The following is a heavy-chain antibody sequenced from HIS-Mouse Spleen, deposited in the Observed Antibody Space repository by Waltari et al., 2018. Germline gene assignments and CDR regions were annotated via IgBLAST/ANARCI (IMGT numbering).Heavy chain of an antibody. CDR2: MNPNSGNT. V-gene: IGHV1-8*01. Sequence: QVQLVQSGAEVKKPGASVKVSCKASGYTFTSYDINWVRQATGQGLGWMGWMNPNSGNTGYAQKVQGRVTMTRNTPISTAYMELSSLRSEDTAVYYCAGGHDYSNYFDYWGQGTLVTVSS. CDR3: AGGHDYSNYFDY. CDR1: GYTFTSYD. D-gene: IGHD4-4*01. J-gene: IGHJ4*02.